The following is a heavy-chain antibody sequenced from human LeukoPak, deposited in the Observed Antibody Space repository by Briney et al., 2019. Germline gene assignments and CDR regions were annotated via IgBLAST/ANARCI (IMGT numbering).Heavy chain of an antibody. CDR3: ARAPRGFCSGGSYFDF. D-gene: IGHD2-15*01. J-gene: IGHJ4*02. CDR2: IDPNSGGS. V-gene: IGHV1-2*02. CDR1: GYTFTGYY. Sequence: ASVKVSCKTSGYTFTGYYIHWVRQAPGQGLEWMGWIDPNSGGSNSAQKFQGRVTMTRDTSISTAYMELSRLRSDDTAVYHCARAPRGFCSGGSYFDFWGQGTLVTVSS.